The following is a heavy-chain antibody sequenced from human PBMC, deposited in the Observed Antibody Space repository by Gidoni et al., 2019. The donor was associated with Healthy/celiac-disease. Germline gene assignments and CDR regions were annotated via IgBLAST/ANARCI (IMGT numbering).Heavy chain of an antibody. CDR2: ISSSSSYI. Sequence: EVQLVESGGGLVKPGGSLRLSCAASGFTFSSYSMNWVRQAPGKGLEWVSSISSSSSYIYYADSVKGRFTISRDNAKNSLYLQMNSLRAEDTAVYYCARFPRYYYDSSGQRDYWGQGTLVTVSS. CDR1: GFTFSSYS. CDR3: ARFPRYYYDSSGQRDY. D-gene: IGHD3-22*01. V-gene: IGHV3-21*01. J-gene: IGHJ4*02.